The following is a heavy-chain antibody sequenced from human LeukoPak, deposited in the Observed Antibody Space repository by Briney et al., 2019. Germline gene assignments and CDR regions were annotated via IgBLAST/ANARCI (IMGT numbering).Heavy chain of an antibody. CDR2: ISTTSSYI. D-gene: IGHD5-18*01. J-gene: IGHJ4*02. CDR3: ARDSGYSYGSFDY. V-gene: IGHV3-21*01. Sequence: GGSLRLSCAASGFTLSSYSMNWVRQAPGKGLEWVSSISTTSSYIYYADSVKGRFTISRDNAENSVYLQMNSLGAEDTAVHYCARDSGYSYGSFDYWGQGTLVTVSS. CDR1: GFTLSSYS.